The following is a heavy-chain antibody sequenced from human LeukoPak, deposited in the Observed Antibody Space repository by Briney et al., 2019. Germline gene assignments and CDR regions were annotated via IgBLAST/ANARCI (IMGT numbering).Heavy chain of an antibody. CDR2: ISYDGSNK. D-gene: IGHD5-18*01. CDR1: GFTFSSYG. CDR3: AKDHVWIQLWSSWVDY. J-gene: IGHJ4*02. Sequence: PGRSLRLSCAASGFTFSSYGMHWVRQAPGKGLEWVAVISYDGSNKYYADSVKGRFTISRDNSKNTLYLQMNSLRAVDTAVYYCAKDHVWIQLWSSWVDYWGQGTLVTVSS. V-gene: IGHV3-30*18.